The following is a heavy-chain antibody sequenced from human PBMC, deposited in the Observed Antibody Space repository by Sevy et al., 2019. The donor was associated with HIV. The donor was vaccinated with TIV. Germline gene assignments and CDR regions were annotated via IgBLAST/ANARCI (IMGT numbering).Heavy chain of an antibody. Sequence: SETLSLTCTVSGGSISSSSYYWGWIRQPPGKGLEWIGSIYYSGSTYYNPSLKSRVTISVDTSKNQFSLKLSSVTAADTAVYYCAILGGYSSSLIPLAWGQGTLVTVSS. CDR2: IYYSGST. V-gene: IGHV4-39*01. J-gene: IGHJ5*02. CDR1: GGSISSSSYY. CDR3: AILGGYSSSLIPLA. D-gene: IGHD6-13*01.